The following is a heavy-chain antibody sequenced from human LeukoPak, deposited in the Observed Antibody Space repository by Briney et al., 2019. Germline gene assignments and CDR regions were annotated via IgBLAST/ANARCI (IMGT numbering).Heavy chain of an antibody. CDR3: AKEGFGNYYSAYFDC. D-gene: IGHD1-26*01. Sequence: GGSLRLSCAASGFTFSSYGMQWVRQAPGKGLEWVAVISYEGSTSYYADSVKGRFTISRDNSKNTLYLQMNGLRAEDTAVYYCAKEGFGNYYSAYFDCWGQGTLVTVSS. V-gene: IGHV3-30*18. CDR1: GFTFSSYG. CDR2: ISYEGSTS. J-gene: IGHJ4*02.